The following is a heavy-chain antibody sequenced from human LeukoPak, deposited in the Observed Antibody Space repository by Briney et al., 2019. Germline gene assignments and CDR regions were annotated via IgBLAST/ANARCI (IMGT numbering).Heavy chain of an antibody. V-gene: IGHV1-2*02. CDR3: ARVAVGARFDF. CDR1: GYTFTDYY. Sequence: GASVKVSCKASGYTFTDYYVHWVRQAPGQGLEWMGWIDPKSGGTTYAQKFQGRVTMTTDTSISTAYMELSRLTSDDTAVYYCARVAVGARFDFWGQGTLVTVSS. J-gene: IGHJ4*02. D-gene: IGHD4-17*01. CDR2: IDPKSGGT.